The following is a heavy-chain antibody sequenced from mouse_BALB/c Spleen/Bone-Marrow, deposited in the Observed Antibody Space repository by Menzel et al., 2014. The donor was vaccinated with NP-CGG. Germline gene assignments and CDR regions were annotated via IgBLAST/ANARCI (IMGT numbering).Heavy chain of an antibody. CDR2: IWGDGST. J-gene: IGHJ1*01. D-gene: IGHD1-1*02. V-gene: IGHV2-6-7*01. CDR3: ARGYRRSIGGSYWYFDV. CDR1: GFSLTAYG. Sequence: QVQLQQSGPGLVAPSQSLSITCTVSGFSLTAYGLNWVRQPPGKGLAWLGVIWGDGSTDYNSALKSRLSISKGNSKSQVFLKMNRLQSDGRARYYCARGYRRSIGGSYWYFDVWGAGTTVTVSS.